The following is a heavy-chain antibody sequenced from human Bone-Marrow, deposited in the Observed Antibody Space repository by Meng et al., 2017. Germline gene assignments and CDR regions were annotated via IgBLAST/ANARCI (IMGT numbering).Heavy chain of an antibody. V-gene: IGHV1-2*06. CDR1: GSTFTGYY. Sequence: VQLVQSGAEVKKPGASVKGACKASGSTFTGYYMHWVRQAPGQGLEWMGRINPNSGGTNYAQKFQGRVTMTRDTSISTAYMELSRLRSDDTAVYYCARVSVRGVIRWFDPWGQGTLVTVSS. J-gene: IGHJ5*02. CDR3: ARVSVRGVIRWFDP. D-gene: IGHD3-10*01. CDR2: INPNSGGT.